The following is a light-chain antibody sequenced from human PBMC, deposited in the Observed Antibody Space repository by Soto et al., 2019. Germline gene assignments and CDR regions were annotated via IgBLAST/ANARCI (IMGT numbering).Light chain of an antibody. CDR2: DAS. Sequence: DIQMTQSPPTLSASVGDRGTITCRASQSISSWLAWYQQKPGKAPKLLIYDASSLESGVPSRFSGSGSGTEFTLTISSLQPDDFATYYCQQYNSYSRTFGQGTKVDIK. CDR1: QSISSW. CDR3: QQYNSYSRT. V-gene: IGKV1-5*01. J-gene: IGKJ1*01.